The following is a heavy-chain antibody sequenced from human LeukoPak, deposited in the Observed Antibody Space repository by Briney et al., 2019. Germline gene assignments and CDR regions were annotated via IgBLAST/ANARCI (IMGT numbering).Heavy chain of an antibody. V-gene: IGHV3-48*01. Sequence: GGSLRLSCAASGFTFSNYNMNWVRQAPGKGLEWISYISSSGSTIYYVDSVKGRFTISRDNARNSLYLQMNSLRAEDTAVYYCARYFLEHTQWGQGTLVTVSS. CDR1: GFTFSNYN. CDR2: ISSSGSTI. CDR3: ARYFLEHTQ. J-gene: IGHJ4*02. D-gene: IGHD2-21*01.